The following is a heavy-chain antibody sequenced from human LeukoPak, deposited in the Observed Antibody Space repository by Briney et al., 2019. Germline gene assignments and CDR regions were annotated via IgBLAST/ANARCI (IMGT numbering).Heavy chain of an antibody. D-gene: IGHD5-18*01. Sequence: SETLSLTCAVYGGSFSGYYWSWIRQPPGKGPEWIGEINHSGSTNYNPSLKSRVAISVDTSKNQFSLKLSSVTAADTAVYYCARVGRAPTAMARPSPYYFDYWGQGTLVTVSS. CDR2: INHSGST. CDR1: GGSFSGYY. V-gene: IGHV4-34*01. J-gene: IGHJ4*02. CDR3: ARVGRAPTAMARPSPYYFDY.